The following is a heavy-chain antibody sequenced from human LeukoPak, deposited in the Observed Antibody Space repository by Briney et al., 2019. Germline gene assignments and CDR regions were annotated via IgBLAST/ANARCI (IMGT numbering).Heavy chain of an antibody. CDR2: IYSGGDT. CDR1: GFAFSDSF. J-gene: IGHJ4*02. Sequence: GSLRLSCAASGFAFSDSFMNWVRQAPGKGLGWVSVIYSGGDTHYAESVKDRFIISRDNSNNMVYLQMDSLRAEDTAVYYCAQTPLLWFGESSPQYFDYWGQGTLVTVAS. V-gene: IGHV3-66*01. D-gene: IGHD3-10*01. CDR3: AQTPLLWFGESSPQYFDY.